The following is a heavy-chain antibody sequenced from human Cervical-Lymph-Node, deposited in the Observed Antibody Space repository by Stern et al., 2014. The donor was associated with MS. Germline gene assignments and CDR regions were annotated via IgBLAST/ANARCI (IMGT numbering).Heavy chain of an antibody. J-gene: IGHJ4*02. D-gene: IGHD3-10*01. CDR3: ARQNMVRGVTELDF. V-gene: IGHV1-46*01. CDR1: GYTFTIFY. CDR2: SNPSTGST. Sequence: QVQLVQSGTEVKKSGASVRISCKASGYTFTIFYLHWVRLAPGQGLEWLGISNPSTGSTAYAQKLQDRVTMTNDTSTSTVYLEMSSLISEDTAVYYCARQNMVRGVTELDFWGQGTLVTVSS.